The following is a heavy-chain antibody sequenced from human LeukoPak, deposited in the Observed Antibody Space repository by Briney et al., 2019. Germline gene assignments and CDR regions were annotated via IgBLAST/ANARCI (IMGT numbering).Heavy chain of an antibody. CDR1: GFTLSNHW. CDR3: AREYNSGPKQTDAFDI. CDR2: ISGDEIWT. J-gene: IGHJ3*02. Sequence: GGPLRLSCAASGFTLSNHWMHWVRQAPGKGLVWVSRISGDEIWTSYADSVKGRFIISRDNAKGTLYLQMNSLRTEDTAVYYCAREYNSGPKQTDAFDIWGQGTMVTVSS. V-gene: IGHV3-74*01. D-gene: IGHD3-22*01.